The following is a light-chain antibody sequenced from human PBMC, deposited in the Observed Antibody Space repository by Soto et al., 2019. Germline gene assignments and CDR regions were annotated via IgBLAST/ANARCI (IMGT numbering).Light chain of an antibody. J-gene: IGLJ2*01. CDR2: EVS. CDR3: SAYAGSSAPVL. CDR1: TSDFGGSKY. V-gene: IGLV2-14*01. Sequence: QSALTQPASVSGSPGQSITISCTGATSDFGGSKYVSWYQHHPGKAPKLMIYEVSNRPSGVSNRFSGSKSGNTASLTISGLQAGDEAAYYCSAYAGSSAPVLLGGGTKLTVL.